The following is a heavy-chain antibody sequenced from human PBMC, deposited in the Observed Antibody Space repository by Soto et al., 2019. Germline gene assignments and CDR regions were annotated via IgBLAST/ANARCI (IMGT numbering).Heavy chain of an antibody. D-gene: IGHD3-3*01. V-gene: IGHV3-15*07. Sequence: WGSLRLSCAATGFSITNTWMHWVRQAPGKGLEWVGRVKSKADGGTADYAAPVKGRFTVSRDDSKNTQYLQMNSLKMEDTAVYYCNSYPDFWGGHTPLWGRGTLVTVSS. CDR2: VKSKADGGTA. J-gene: IGHJ4*02. CDR3: NSYPDFWGGHTPL. CDR1: GFSITNTW.